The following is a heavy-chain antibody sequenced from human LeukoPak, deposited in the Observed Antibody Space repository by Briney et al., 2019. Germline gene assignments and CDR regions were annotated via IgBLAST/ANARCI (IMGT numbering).Heavy chain of an antibody. Sequence: GGSLRLSCAASGFTFSSSAMSWVRQAPGKGLEWVSAISNNGGYTYYADSVQGRFTISRDNSKSTLCLQMNSLRAEDTAVYYCAKQLGYCSDGSCYFPYWGQGTLVTVPS. CDR3: AKQLGYCSDGSCYFPY. J-gene: IGHJ4*02. D-gene: IGHD2-15*01. CDR1: GFTFSSSA. V-gene: IGHV3-23*01. CDR2: ISNNGGYT.